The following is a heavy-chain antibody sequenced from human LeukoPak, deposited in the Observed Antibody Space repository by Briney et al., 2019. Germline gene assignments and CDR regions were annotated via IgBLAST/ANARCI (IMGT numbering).Heavy chain of an antibody. J-gene: IGHJ3*02. D-gene: IGHD7-27*01. CDR1: GYSFTGYS. CDR2: INPNTGDT. Sequence: ASVKVSCKASGYSFTGYSIHWVRQAPGQGLEWMGWINPNTGDTKYAQKFQGRVTMTRDTSITTACMELTSLRSDDTAMFFCARNRAHWAFRAAAGETFDAFDIWGQGTMVTVSS. V-gene: IGHV1-2*02. CDR3: ARNRAHWAFRAAAGETFDAFDI.